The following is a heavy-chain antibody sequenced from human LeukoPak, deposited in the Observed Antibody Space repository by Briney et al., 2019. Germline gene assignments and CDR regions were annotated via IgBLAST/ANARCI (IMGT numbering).Heavy chain of an antibody. CDR2: TYYRSKWYN. Sequence: SQTLSLTCALSGDSVSSNSAAWIWIRQSPSRRLEWLARTYYRSKWYNDYAVSVKSLITINPDTSKNQFSLQLNSVTPEDTAVYYCAREGEVGTTWSWFDPWGQGTLVTVSS. CDR1: GDSVSSNSAA. D-gene: IGHD1-26*01. CDR3: AREGEVGTTWSWFDP. V-gene: IGHV6-1*01. J-gene: IGHJ5*02.